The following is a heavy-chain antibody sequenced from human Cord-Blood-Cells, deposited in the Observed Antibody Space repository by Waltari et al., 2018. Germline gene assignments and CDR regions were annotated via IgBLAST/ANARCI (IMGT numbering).Heavy chain of an antibody. V-gene: IGHV3-30*18. Sequence: QVQLVWSGGGGVQPGSSRSLPCASSGFPFSSYGIPGGRQARGKGLEWVAVISDDVRKKSYEDTVKGRFTISRVNSKNTLYMQRNSLSAEDTAVYYCAKDGSDYDGFSIDYWGQGTLVTVSS. CDR2: ISDDVRKK. CDR1: GFPFSSYG. D-gene: IGHD5-12*01. CDR3: AKDGSDYDGFSIDY. J-gene: IGHJ4*02.